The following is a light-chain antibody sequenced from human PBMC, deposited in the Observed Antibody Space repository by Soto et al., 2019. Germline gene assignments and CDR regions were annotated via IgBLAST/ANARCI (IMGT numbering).Light chain of an antibody. Sequence: DIQMTQSPSSLSASVGDTVTITCRASQDIINHLAWYQQRPGKVPNLLIYGASTLHSGVPSRFRGSGSGTHFTLTISSLQPEDVATSDCQNYHLALGTFGQGTRLEIK. CDR1: QDIINH. J-gene: IGKJ5*01. CDR2: GAS. V-gene: IGKV1-27*01. CDR3: QNYHLALGT.